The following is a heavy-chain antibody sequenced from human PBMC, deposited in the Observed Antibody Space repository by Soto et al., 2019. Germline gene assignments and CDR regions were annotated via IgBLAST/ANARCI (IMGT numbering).Heavy chain of an antibody. Sequence: QVQLVQSGAEVKKPGASVKVSCKASGYTFTSYGISWVRQAPGQGLEWMGWISTYNGDTKYAQRLQGRVTMTTDTTTRKAYMELRNLRSGDTAVYYCARGGGNCLGYFEYWGQATLVTVSS. J-gene: IGHJ4*02. CDR2: ISTYNGDT. V-gene: IGHV1-18*01. CDR1: GYTFTSYG. CDR3: ARGGGNCLGYFEY. D-gene: IGHD2-15*01.